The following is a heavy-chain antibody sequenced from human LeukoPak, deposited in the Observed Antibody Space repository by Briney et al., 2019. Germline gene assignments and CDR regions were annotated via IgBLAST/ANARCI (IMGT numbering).Heavy chain of an antibody. V-gene: IGHV3-43*02. CDR3: AKDSPQYSSSWYGSRAFYYYHYYGMDV. Sequence: GGSLRLSCAASGFTFDDYAMHWVRQAPGKGLEWVSLISGDGGTTYYADSVKGRFTISRDNSKNSLYLQMNSLRTEDTALYYCAKDSPQYSSSWYGSRAFYYYHYYGMDVWGQGTTVTVSS. D-gene: IGHD6-13*01. J-gene: IGHJ6*02. CDR1: GFTFDDYA. CDR2: ISGDGGTT.